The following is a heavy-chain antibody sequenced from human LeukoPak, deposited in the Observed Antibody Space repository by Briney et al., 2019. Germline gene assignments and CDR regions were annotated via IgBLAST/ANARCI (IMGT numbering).Heavy chain of an antibody. Sequence: GGSLRLSCAASGFTLSSHWMGWVRQAPGKGLEWVANIKQDGSETYYVDSVKGRFTISRDNAKNSLYLQMNSLGVDDTAVYYCAKAVGSISWSFDYWGQGTLVTVSS. CDR1: GFTLSSHW. D-gene: IGHD6-13*01. V-gene: IGHV3-7*01. J-gene: IGHJ4*02. CDR2: IKQDGSET. CDR3: AKAVGSISWSFDY.